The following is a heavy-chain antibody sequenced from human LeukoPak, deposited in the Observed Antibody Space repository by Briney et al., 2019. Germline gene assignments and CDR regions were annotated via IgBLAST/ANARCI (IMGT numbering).Heavy chain of an antibody. CDR3: AKDLYRAVAGTDFDY. CDR2: ISGSGGST. Sequence: GGSLRLSCAASGFTFSSYAMSWVRQAPGKGLEWVSAISGSGGSTYYADSVKGRFTISRDNSKNTLYLQMNSLRAEDTAVYYCAKDLYRAVAGTDFDYWGQGTLVTVSS. J-gene: IGHJ4*02. V-gene: IGHV3-23*01. D-gene: IGHD6-19*01. CDR1: GFTFSSYA.